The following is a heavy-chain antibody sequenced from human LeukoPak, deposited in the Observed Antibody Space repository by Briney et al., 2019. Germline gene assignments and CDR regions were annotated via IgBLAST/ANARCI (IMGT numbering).Heavy chain of an antibody. CDR1: GGSISSSSYY. CDR2: IYYSGST. D-gene: IGHD4-11*01. V-gene: IGHV4-39*07. J-gene: IGHJ4*02. CDR3: ARDIPPYS. Sequence: PSETLSLTCTVSGGSISSSSYYWGWIRQPPGKGLEWIGSIYYSGSTYYNPSLKSRVTISVDTSKNQFSLKLSSVTAADTAVYYCARDIPPYSWGQGTLVTVSS.